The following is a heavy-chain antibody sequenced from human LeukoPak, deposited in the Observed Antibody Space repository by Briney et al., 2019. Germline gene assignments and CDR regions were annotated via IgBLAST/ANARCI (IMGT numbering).Heavy chain of an antibody. CDR3: ARDPYSGSYGDYYYYYMDV. D-gene: IGHD1-26*01. J-gene: IGHJ6*03. CDR1: GSTFSSYS. CDR2: ITSSSSYI. Sequence: GGSLRLSCAASGSTFSSYSMNWVRQAPGKGLEWLSSITSSSSYIYYADSVKGRFTISRDNAKNSLYLQMNSLRDEDTAVYYCARDPYSGSYGDYYYYYMDVWGKGTTVTISS. V-gene: IGHV3-21*01.